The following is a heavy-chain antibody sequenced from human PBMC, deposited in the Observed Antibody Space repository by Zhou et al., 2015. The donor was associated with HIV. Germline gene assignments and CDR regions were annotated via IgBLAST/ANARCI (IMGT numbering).Heavy chain of an antibody. J-gene: IGHJ3*02. V-gene: IGHV3-9*03. CDR2: ITWNSGII. Sequence: EVQLVESGGRVVRPGGSLRLSCAASGFTFDDYAMHWVRQAPGKGLEWVSGITWNSGIIGYADSVKGRFTISRDNAKNSLYLQMNSLRAEDMALYYCAKGAYYDILTGYLTLGAFDIWGQGTMVTVSS. D-gene: IGHD3-9*01. CDR3: AKGAYYDILTGYLTLGAFDI. CDR1: GFTFDDYA.